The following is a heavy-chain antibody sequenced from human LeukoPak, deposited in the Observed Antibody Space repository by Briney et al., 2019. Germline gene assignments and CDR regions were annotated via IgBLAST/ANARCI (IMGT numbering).Heavy chain of an antibody. CDR1: GYTFPGYY. CDR2: INPNIGDT. CDR3: ARIHSSRWYDF. Sequence: GASVKVSCKASGYTFPGYYMHWVRQAPGQGLEWMGWINPNIGDTNYAQKFQGRVTMTRDTSISTAYMELSRLRFDDTAVYYCARIHSSRWYDFWGQGALVTVSS. V-gene: IGHV1-2*02. D-gene: IGHD6-13*01. J-gene: IGHJ4*02.